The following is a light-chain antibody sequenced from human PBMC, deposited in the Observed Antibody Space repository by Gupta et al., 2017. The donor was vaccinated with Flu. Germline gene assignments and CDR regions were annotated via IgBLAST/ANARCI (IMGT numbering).Light chain of an antibody. CDR1: SRDIDDYDR. V-gene: IGLV2-14*01. J-gene: IGLJ3*02. CDR2: EVA. CDR3: CSYTRTTASIIAWV. Sequence: QSALTQPASVSGSPGQTITISCTGTSRDIDDYDRVSWYQQHPGKAPKLIIYEVAYRPSGVSNRFSGSKSGNTAALTISGLQADDEADYYCCSYTRTTASIIAWVFGGGTKVTVL.